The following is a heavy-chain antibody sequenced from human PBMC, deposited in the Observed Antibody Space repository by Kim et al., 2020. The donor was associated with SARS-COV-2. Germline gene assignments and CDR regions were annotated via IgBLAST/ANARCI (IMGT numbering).Heavy chain of an antibody. D-gene: IGHD2-2*01. CDR3: TRAAGSKTGMDV. J-gene: IGHJ6*02. V-gene: IGHV3-72*01. Sequence: GGSLRLSCAASGLSVSDHYMDWVRQAPGKGLEWVGRSRDKVNSYTTEYAASVKDRFTISRDESKNSLYLQMNSLETEDTAVYYCTRAAGSKTGMDVWGQG. CDR1: GLSVSDHY. CDR2: SRDKVNSYTT.